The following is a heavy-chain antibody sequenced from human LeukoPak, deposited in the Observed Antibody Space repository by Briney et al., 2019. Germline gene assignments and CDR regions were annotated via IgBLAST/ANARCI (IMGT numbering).Heavy chain of an antibody. V-gene: IGHV3-7*01. CDR3: ARGKPSYYYDSSAYFYNGVFDI. CDR1: GFTFSSYW. D-gene: IGHD3-22*01. CDR2: IKQDGSEK. J-gene: IGHJ3*02. Sequence: PGGSLRLSCTASGFTFSSYWMSWVRQAPGKGLEWVVNIKQDGSEKYYADPGKGRFTISKDNAKNSLYLQMNSLRADDTAVYYCARGKPSYYYDSSAYFYNGVFDIWGQGTMVTVSS.